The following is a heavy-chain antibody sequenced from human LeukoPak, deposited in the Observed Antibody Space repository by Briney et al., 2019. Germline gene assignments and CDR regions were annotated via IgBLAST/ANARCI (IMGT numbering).Heavy chain of an antibody. CDR2: IYTSGST. J-gene: IGHJ4*02. Sequence: SETLSLTCTVSGGSISSYYWSWIRQPPGKGLEWIGYIYTSGSTNYNPSLKSRVTISVDTSKNQFSLKLSSVTAADTAVYHCARLISGYHDYWGQGTLVTVSS. CDR3: ARLISGYHDY. D-gene: IGHD3-22*01. V-gene: IGHV4-4*09. CDR1: GGSISSYY.